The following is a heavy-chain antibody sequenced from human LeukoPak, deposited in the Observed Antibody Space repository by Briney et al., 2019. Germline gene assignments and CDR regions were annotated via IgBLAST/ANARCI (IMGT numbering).Heavy chain of an antibody. CDR2: INPNSGGT. J-gene: IGHJ3*02. D-gene: IGHD4-17*01. CDR3: ARDYGDYYLDI. CDR1: GYTFTGYY. V-gene: IGHV1-2*02. Sequence: ASVKISCKASGYTFTGYYMNWVLQAPGQGREWMGWINPNSGGTNYARKFQGRVTMTRDPSISTAYMELSRLRSDDTAVYYCARDYGDYYLDIWGQGTMVTVSS.